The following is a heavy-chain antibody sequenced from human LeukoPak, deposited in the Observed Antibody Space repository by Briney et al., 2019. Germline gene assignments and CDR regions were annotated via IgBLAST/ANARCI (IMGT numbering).Heavy chain of an antibody. D-gene: IGHD1-14*01. V-gene: IGHV1-46*01. Sequence: ASVKVSCKASGYTFTSYYMHWVRQAPGQGLEWMGIIIPSGSSTSYAQKFQGRVTMTRDTSTSTVYMELSSLRSEDTTVYYCARDPIKDDYWGQGTLVTVSS. CDR3: ARDPIKDDY. J-gene: IGHJ4*02. CDR1: GYTFTSYY. CDR2: IIPSGSST.